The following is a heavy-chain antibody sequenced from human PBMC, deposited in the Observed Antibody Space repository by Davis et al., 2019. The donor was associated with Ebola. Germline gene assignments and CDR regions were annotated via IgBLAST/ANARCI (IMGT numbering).Heavy chain of an antibody. Sequence: GGSLRLSCAASGFTFSSYSMNWVRQAPGKGLEWVSYISSSGSTIYYADSVKGRFTISRDNAKNSLFLQVNSLRDEDTAVYYCAKFSRAGESDWGQGTLVTVSS. D-gene: IGHD6-13*01. CDR1: GFTFSSYS. CDR2: ISSSGSTI. CDR3: AKFSRAGESD. J-gene: IGHJ4*02. V-gene: IGHV3-48*02.